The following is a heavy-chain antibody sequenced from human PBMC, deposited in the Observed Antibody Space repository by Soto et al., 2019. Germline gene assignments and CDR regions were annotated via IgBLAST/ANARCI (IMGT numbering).Heavy chain of an antibody. CDR1: GFTFSSYA. Sequence: GALRLSCAASGFTFSSYAMSWVRQAPGRGLEWVSAISGSGGSTYYADSVKGRFTISRDNSKNTLYLQMNSLRAEDTAVYYCAKDQRTLTTPFDYWGQGTLVTVSS. J-gene: IGHJ4*02. CDR2: ISGSGGST. D-gene: IGHD2-15*01. V-gene: IGHV3-23*01. CDR3: AKDQRTLTTPFDY.